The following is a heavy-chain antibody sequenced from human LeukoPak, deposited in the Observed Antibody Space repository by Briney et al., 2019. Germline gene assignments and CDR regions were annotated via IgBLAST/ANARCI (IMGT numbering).Heavy chain of an antibody. Sequence: PSETLSLTCAVYGGSFSGYYWSWIRQPPGKGLEWIGEINHSGSTNCNPSLKSRVTISVDTSKNQFSLKLSSVTAADTAVYYCARAYLGYCSGGGCYSYYFDYWGQGTLVTVSS. CDR2: INHSGST. D-gene: IGHD2-15*01. V-gene: IGHV4-34*01. J-gene: IGHJ4*02. CDR1: GGSFSGYY. CDR3: ARAYLGYCSGGGCYSYYFDY.